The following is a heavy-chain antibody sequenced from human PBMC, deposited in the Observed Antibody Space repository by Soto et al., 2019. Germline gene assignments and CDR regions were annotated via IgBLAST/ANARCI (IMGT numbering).Heavy chain of an antibody. CDR2: IYYSGST. CDR1: GGSISSGGYY. V-gene: IGHV4-31*03. D-gene: IGHD3-22*01. CDR3: ASHYDSSGSLLYWFDP. Sequence: PSETLSLTCTVSGGSISSGGYYWSWIRQHPGKGLEWIGYIYYSGSTYYNPSLKSRVTISVGTSKNQFSLKLSSVTAADTAVYYCASHYDSSGSLLYWFDPWGQGTLVTVSS. J-gene: IGHJ5*02.